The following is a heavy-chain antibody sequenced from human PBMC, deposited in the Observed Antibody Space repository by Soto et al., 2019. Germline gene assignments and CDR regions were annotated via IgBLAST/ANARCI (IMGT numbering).Heavy chain of an antibody. D-gene: IGHD3-9*01. Sequence: QVQLQESGPGLVKPSETLSLTCAVSGASISTTYWWSWVRQPPGEGLEWIGEIHYSGTTNYNPSLKGRVTISLDKSKNQFSLNLNSGTAADTAMYYCTRALLKSLDYWGQGTLVTVSS. J-gene: IGHJ4*02. CDR2: IHYSGTT. CDR1: GASISTTYW. V-gene: IGHV4-4*02. CDR3: TRALLKSLDY.